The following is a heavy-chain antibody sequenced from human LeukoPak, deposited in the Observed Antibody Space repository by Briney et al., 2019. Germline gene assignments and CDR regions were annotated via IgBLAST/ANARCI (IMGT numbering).Heavy chain of an antibody. CDR3: ARTVAAARPGWFDP. J-gene: IGHJ5*02. V-gene: IGHV4-39*07. Sequence: PSETLSLTCTVSGVSISSSNSYWGWIRQPPGKGLEWIGSIYYSGSTYYNPSLKSRVTISVDTSKNQFSLNLSSVTAADTAVYYCARTVAAARPGWFDPWGQGTLVTVSS. CDR1: GVSISSSNSY. CDR2: IYYSGST. D-gene: IGHD6-6*01.